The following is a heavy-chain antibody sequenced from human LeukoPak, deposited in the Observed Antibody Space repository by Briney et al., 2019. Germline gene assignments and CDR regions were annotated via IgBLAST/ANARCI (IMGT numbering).Heavy chain of an antibody. CDR2: INPNSGGT. CDR3: ARVMEYSSGWNIDY. D-gene: IGHD6-25*01. J-gene: IGHJ4*02. V-gene: IGHV1-2*02. Sequence: ASVKVSCKASGYTFTGYYMHWVRQAPGQGLEWMGWINPNSGGTNYAQKFQGRVTMTRDTSISTAYMELSRLRSDDTAVYYCARVMEYSSGWNIDYWGQGTLVTVSS. CDR1: GYTFTGYY.